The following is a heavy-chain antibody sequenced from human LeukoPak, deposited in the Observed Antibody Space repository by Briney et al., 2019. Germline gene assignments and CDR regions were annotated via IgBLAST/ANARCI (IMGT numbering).Heavy chain of an antibody. CDR1: GGSLSSSSYY. CDR3: AKRYCSSTTCYDDRGAFDH. V-gene: IGHV4-39*07. Sequence: SETLSLTCTVSGGSLSSSSYYWGWIRQPPGKGLEWIGSIYHSGSTYYNPSLKSRVTISVDTSKNQFSLKLSSVTAADTAVYYCAKRYCSSTTCYDDRGAFDHWGQGTLVTVSS. J-gene: IGHJ4*02. CDR2: IYHSGST. D-gene: IGHD2-2*01.